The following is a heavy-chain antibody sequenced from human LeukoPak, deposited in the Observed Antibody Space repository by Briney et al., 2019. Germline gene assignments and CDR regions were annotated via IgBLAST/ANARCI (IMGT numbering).Heavy chain of an antibody. CDR2: ISSSGSTI. Sequence: GGSLRLSCAASGFTFSDYYMSWIRQAPGKGLEWVPYISSSGSTIYYADSVKGRFTISRDNAKNSLYLQMNSLRAEDTAVYYCARNTVAGYTRYYYGMDVWGQGTTVTVSS. CDR1: GFTFSDYY. V-gene: IGHV3-11*01. D-gene: IGHD6-19*01. CDR3: ARNTVAGYTRYYYGMDV. J-gene: IGHJ6*02.